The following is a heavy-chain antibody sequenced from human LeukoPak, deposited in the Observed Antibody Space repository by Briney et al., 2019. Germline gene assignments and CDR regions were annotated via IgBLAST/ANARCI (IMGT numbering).Heavy chain of an antibody. CDR2: ISYDGSNK. J-gene: IGHJ4*02. V-gene: IGHV3-30-3*01. CDR3: ARAWLLIAAAGPFDY. CDR1: GFTFSSYA. Sequence: GGSLRLSCAASGFTFSSYAMSWVRQAPGKGLEWVSVISYDGSNKYYADSVKGRFTISRDNSKNTLYLQMNSLRAEDTAVYYCARAWLLIAAAGPFDYWGQGTLVTVSS. D-gene: IGHD6-13*01.